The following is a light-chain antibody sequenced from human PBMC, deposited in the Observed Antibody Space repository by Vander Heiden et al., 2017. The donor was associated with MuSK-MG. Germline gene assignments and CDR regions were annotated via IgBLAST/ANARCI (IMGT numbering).Light chain of an antibody. Sequence: DLQLTQSPSFLSASVGDRVTITCRASQDIGTYLAWYQQKPGKVPKLLIYGASTLQSGVPSRFSGSGSGTEFTLTISSLQPEDFATFYCQQLNNFPLTFGGGTKVAI. CDR3: QQLNNFPLT. V-gene: IGKV1-9*01. CDR1: QDIGTY. J-gene: IGKJ4*01. CDR2: GAS.